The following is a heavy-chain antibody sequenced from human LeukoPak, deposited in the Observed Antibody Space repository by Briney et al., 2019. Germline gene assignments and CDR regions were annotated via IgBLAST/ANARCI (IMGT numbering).Heavy chain of an antibody. V-gene: IGHV3-23*01. CDR3: AKDTGLWWFDY. Sequence: GGSLRLSCAASGFTFSNYAMSWVRQAPGKGLEWVSAISGSGAYTNYADSVRGRFTISRDNSKNTLYLQMNSLRAEDTAVYYCAKDTGLWWFDYWGQGTLVTVSS. J-gene: IGHJ4*02. CDR2: ISGSGAYT. D-gene: IGHD2-21*01. CDR1: GFTFSNYA.